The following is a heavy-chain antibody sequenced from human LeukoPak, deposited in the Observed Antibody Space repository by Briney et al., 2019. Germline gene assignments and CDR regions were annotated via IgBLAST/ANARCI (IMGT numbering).Heavy chain of an antibody. CDR1: GGTFSSYA. V-gene: IGHV1-69*04. D-gene: IGHD3-22*01. J-gene: IGHJ4*02. CDR3: ARDRDSSGGVFDY. CDR2: IIPIFGIA. Sequence: GASVKVSCKASGGTFSSYAISWVRQAPGQGLEWMGRIIPIFGIANYAQKFQGRVTITADKSTSTAYMELSSLRFEDTAVYYCARDRDSSGGVFDYWGQGTLVTVSS.